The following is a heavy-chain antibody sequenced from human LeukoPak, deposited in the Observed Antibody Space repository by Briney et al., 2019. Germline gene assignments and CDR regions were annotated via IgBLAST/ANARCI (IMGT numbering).Heavy chain of an antibody. CDR3: AKDFSVGYCSGGSCYPDAFDI. D-gene: IGHD2-15*01. J-gene: IGHJ3*02. CDR1: GFTFSSYA. V-gene: IGHV3-23*01. CDR2: ISGSGGST. Sequence: PGGSLRLSCAASGFTFSSYAMSWVRQAPGKGLEWVSAISGSGGSTYYADSVKGRFTISRDNSKNTLYLQMNSLRAEDTAVYYCAKDFSVGYCSGGSCYPDAFDIWGQGTMVTVSS.